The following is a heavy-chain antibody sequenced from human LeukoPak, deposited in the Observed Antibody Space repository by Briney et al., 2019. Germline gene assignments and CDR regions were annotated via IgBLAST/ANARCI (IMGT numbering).Heavy chain of an antibody. CDR1: GFTFSSYG. Sequence: PGGSLRLSCAASGFTFSSYGMHWVRQAPGKGLEWVAAIWYDGSNKYYADSVKGRFTISRDNSKNTLYLQMNSLRAEDTAVYYCATRGAYCGGDCYSDFDYWGQGTLVTVSS. D-gene: IGHD2-21*02. V-gene: IGHV3-33*01. J-gene: IGHJ4*02. CDR3: ATRGAYCGGDCYSDFDY. CDR2: IWYDGSNK.